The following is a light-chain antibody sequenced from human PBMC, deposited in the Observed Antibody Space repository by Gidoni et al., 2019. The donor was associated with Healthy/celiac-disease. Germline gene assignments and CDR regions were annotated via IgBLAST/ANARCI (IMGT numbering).Light chain of an antibody. Sequence: EIVLPQSPGTLSLSPGARATLSCRASQSVSSSYLACYQQKPGQAPRLLIHGASSRATGIPDGFSGGGSGADFTLTISRLEPEDFAVYYCQQYGSTPSPRFTFGPGTKVDIK. CDR1: QSVSSSY. CDR3: QQYGSTPSPRFT. CDR2: GAS. V-gene: IGKV3-20*01. J-gene: IGKJ3*01.